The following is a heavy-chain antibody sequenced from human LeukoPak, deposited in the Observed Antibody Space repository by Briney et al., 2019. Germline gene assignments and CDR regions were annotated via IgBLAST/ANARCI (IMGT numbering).Heavy chain of an antibody. CDR3: AREPITPHAFDI. J-gene: IGHJ3*02. V-gene: IGHV4-30-4*01. CDR1: GRSISSGDYF. CDR2: IYYSGST. D-gene: IGHD3-10*01. Sequence: SQTLSLTCSLSGRSISSGDYFWSWIRQPPGKGLEWIGYIYYSGSTYYNPSLKSRVSMSVDTSKKQFFLQLSSVTAADTAVYYCAREPITPHAFDIWGQGTMVTVSS.